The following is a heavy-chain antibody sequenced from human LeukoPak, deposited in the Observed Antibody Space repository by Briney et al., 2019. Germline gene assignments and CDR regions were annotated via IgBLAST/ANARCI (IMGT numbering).Heavy chain of an antibody. CDR2: MYYSGST. Sequence: PSQTLSLTCTVSGGSISSGDYYWSWIRQPPGKGLEWIAYMYYSGSTYYNPSLKSRVTMSADTSKNQLSLKLSSMTAADTAVYYCARPYYYDSRIDPWGQGILVTVSS. CDR3: ARPYYYDSRIDP. J-gene: IGHJ5*02. CDR1: GGSISSGDYY. D-gene: IGHD3-22*01. V-gene: IGHV4-30-4*01.